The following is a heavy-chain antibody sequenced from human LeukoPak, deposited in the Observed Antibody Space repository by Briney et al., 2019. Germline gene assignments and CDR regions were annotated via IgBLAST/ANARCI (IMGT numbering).Heavy chain of an antibody. CDR1: GFTFSSYS. V-gene: IGHV3-21*01. J-gene: IGHJ3*02. CDR3: ARDLSLRDDAFDI. Sequence: GGSLRLPCAASGFTFSSYSMNWVRQAPGKGLEWVSSISSSSSYIYYADSVKGRFTISRDNAKNSLYLQMNSLRAEDTAVYYCARDLSLRDDAFDIWGQGTMVTVSS. CDR2: ISSSSSYI.